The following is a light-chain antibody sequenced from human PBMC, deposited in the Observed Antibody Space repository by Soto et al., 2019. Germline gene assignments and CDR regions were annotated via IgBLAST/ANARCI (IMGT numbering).Light chain of an antibody. Sequence: EIVMTQSPATVSLSPGERATLSCRASQSMRSNVAWYQQKPGQAPRLLIYGASTRAAGIPARFSGSGFGTHFTLTISSLEPEDFAMYYCQQSASSVTFGQGTRLEIK. J-gene: IGKJ5*01. CDR2: GAS. CDR3: QQSASSVT. V-gene: IGKV3-15*01. CDR1: QSMRSN.